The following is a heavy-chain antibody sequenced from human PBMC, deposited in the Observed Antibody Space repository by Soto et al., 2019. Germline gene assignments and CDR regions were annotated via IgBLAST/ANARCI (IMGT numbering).Heavy chain of an antibody. CDR3: ARDWGDIVVVPAAIGSTVSEIGFDY. V-gene: IGHV1-18*01. D-gene: IGHD2-2*01. CDR1: GYTFTSYG. CDR2: ISAYNGNT. J-gene: IGHJ4*02. Sequence: ASVKVSCKASGYTFTSYGISWVRQAPGQGLEWMGWISAYNGNTNYAQKLQGRVTMTTDTSTSTAYMELRSRRSDDTAVYYCARDWGDIVVVPAAIGSTVSEIGFDYWGQGTLVTVSS.